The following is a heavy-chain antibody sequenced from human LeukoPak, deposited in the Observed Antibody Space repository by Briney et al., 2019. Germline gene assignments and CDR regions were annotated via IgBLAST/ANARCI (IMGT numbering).Heavy chain of an antibody. CDR2: IFHSGST. D-gene: IGHD3-10*01. CDR3: ARGGSYSVY. J-gene: IGHJ4*02. Sequence: SETLSLTCTVSGGSISSYYWSWIRQPPGKGLEWIGYIFHSGSTTFNPSLKSRVTISLDTSKNQFSLELTSVTAADTAVYYCARGGSYSVYWGLGTLVTVSS. V-gene: IGHV4-59*01. CDR1: GGSISSYY.